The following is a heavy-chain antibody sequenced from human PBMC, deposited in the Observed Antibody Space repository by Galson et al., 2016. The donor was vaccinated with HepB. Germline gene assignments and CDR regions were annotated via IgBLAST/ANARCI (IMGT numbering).Heavy chain of an antibody. CDR3: ARGTVGAVDY. V-gene: IGHV1-2*06. J-gene: IGHJ4*02. CDR1: GYIFTHYY. CDR2: INPSRGDK. Sequence: SVKVSCKASGYIFTHYYIHWVRQAPGQGLEWMGRINPSRGDKIYAQNFRGRVTMTRDMSISTAYLDLTSDDTAVYFCARGTVGAVDYWGQGTLVTVSS. D-gene: IGHD1-26*01.